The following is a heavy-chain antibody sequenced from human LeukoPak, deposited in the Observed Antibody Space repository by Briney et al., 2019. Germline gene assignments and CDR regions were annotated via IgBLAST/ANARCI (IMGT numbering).Heavy chain of an antibody. CDR1: GGSISSGDYY. Sequence: SETLSLTCTVSGGSISSGDYYWSWIRQPPGKGLERIGYIHYSGSTYYNPSLKSRVTISVDTSKNQFSLKLSSVTAADTAVYYCARAIAVAGTKDYWGQGTLVTVSS. CDR3: ARAIAVAGTKDY. J-gene: IGHJ4*02. D-gene: IGHD6-19*01. CDR2: IHYSGST. V-gene: IGHV4-30-4*01.